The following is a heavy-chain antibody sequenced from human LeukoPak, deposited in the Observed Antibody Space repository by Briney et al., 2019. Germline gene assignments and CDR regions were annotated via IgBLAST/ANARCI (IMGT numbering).Heavy chain of an antibody. CDR1: GFTFSSYA. V-gene: IGHV3-23*01. Sequence: GGSLRLSCAASGFTFSSYAMSWVRQAPGRGLEWVSAISGSGGSTYYADSVKGRFTISRDNSKNTPYLQMNSLRAEDTAVYYCASVRFLEWLLFRDYFDYWGQGTLVTVSS. CDR3: ASVRFLEWLLFRDYFDY. D-gene: IGHD3-3*01. CDR2: ISGSGGST. J-gene: IGHJ4*02.